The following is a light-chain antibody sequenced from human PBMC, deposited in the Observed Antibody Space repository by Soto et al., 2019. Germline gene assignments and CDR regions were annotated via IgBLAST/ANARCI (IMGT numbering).Light chain of an antibody. J-gene: IGKJ2*01. CDR3: QQYGRSPFT. CDR1: QSVSSTY. CDR2: GAS. Sequence: EIVLTQSPGILSLSPGERATLSCRASQSVSSTYLAWYQQKPGRAPRLLIYGASTRASGIPDRFSGSGSGIDFALTISRLEPEDFAVYYCQQYGRSPFTFGQGTKLQIK. V-gene: IGKV3-20*01.